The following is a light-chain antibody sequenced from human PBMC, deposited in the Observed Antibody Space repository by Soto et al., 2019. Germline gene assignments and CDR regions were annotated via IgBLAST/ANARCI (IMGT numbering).Light chain of an antibody. CDR2: GST. J-gene: IGLJ2*01. V-gene: IGLV1-40*01. CDR3: QSYDNGLSASV. CDR1: SSNIGAGHV. Sequence: QSVLTQPPSVSGAPGQRVTISCTGSSSNIGAGHVVHWYQQFPGRAPNLLIYGSTNRPSGVPDRFSGSKSGTSASLAITGLQAEDEADYYCQSYDNGLSASVFGGGTKLPS.